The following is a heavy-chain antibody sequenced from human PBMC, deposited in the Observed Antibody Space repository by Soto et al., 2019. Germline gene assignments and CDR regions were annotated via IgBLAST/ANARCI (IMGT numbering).Heavy chain of an antibody. D-gene: IGHD6-6*01. CDR3: ARGQEQLVPYYYYGMDV. CDR2: INPSGGST. Sequence: QVQLVQSGAEVKKPGASVKVSCKASGYTFTSYYMHWVRQAPGQGLEWMGIINPSGGSTSYAQKFQGKVTMTRDTSTSTVYMELCSLRSEDTAVYYCARGQEQLVPYYYYGMDVWGQGTTVTVSS. V-gene: IGHV1-46*01. J-gene: IGHJ6*02. CDR1: GYTFTSYY.